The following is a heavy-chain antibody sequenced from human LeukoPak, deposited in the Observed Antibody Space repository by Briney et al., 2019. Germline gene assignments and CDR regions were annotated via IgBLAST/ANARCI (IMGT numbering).Heavy chain of an antibody. D-gene: IGHD3-22*01. CDR3: ARGPYDSSGYHFDY. CDR2: IIPTLGIA. J-gene: IGHJ4*02. CDR1: GGTFSSYA. V-gene: IGHV1-69*04. Sequence: AVKVSCKASGGTFSSYAISWVRQAPGQGLEWMGRIIPTLGIANYAQKFQGRVTITADKSTSTAYMELSSLRSEDTAVYYCARGPYDSSGYHFDYWGQGTLVTVSS.